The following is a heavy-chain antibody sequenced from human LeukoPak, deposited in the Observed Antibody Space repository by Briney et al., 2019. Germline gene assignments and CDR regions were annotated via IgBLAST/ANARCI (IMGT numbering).Heavy chain of an antibody. D-gene: IGHD1-26*01. Sequence: GGSLRLSCAASGFTFSAYAMSWVRQAPGKGLEWVSSISDSAGSTYYAASVTGRFTISRDSSRTTLYLQVNSLRAEVTAVYYCAKQSAGVTTGYFDYWGQGTLVTVSS. CDR3: AKQSAGVTTGYFDY. V-gene: IGHV3-23*01. CDR2: ISDSAGST. CDR1: GFTFSAYA. J-gene: IGHJ4*02.